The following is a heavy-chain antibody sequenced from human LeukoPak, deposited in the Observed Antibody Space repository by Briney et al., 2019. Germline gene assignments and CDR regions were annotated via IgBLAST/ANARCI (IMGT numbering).Heavy chain of an antibody. Sequence: GGSLRLSCAASGFTFSSYAMSWVRQAPGKGLEWVSAISGSGGSTYYADSVKGRFTISRDNSKNTLYLQMNSLRAEDTAVYYCAKKRSGQHSGYDMWYYYGMDVWGQGTTVTVSS. V-gene: IGHV3-23*01. J-gene: IGHJ6*02. CDR3: AKKRSGQHSGYDMWYYYGMDV. CDR2: ISGSGGST. D-gene: IGHD5-12*01. CDR1: GFTFSSYA.